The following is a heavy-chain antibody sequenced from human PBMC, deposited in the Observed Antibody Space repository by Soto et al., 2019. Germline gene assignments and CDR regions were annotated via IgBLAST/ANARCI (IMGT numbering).Heavy chain of an antibody. CDR3: ARPNFGALTHFQY. Sequence: ASVKVSCKASGYTFTGYYMHWVRQAPGQGLEWMGWINPNSGGTNYAQKFQGRVTMTRDTSINTAYLQWNSLTASDSAMYFCARPNFGALTHFQYWGQGTLVTVSS. CDR2: INPNSGGT. CDR1: GYTFTGYY. J-gene: IGHJ4*02. D-gene: IGHD3-16*01. V-gene: IGHV1-2*02.